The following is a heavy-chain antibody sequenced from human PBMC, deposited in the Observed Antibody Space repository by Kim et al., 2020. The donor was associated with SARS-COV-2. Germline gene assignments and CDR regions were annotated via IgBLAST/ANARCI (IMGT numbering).Heavy chain of an antibody. CDR2: FDPEDGET. CDR1: GYTLTELS. Sequence: ASVKVSCKVSGYTLTELSMHWVRQAPGKGLEWMGGFDPEDGETIYAQKFQGRVTMTEDTSTDTAYMELSSLRSEDTAVYYCATRGRSSGWLGYYYYGMVVWGQGTTVTVSS. J-gene: IGHJ6*02. V-gene: IGHV1-24*01. CDR3: ATRGRSSGWLGYYYYGMVV. D-gene: IGHD6-19*01.